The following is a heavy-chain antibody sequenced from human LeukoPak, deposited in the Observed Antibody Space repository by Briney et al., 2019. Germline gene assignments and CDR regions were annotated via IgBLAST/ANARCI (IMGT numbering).Heavy chain of an antibody. V-gene: IGHV3-11*01. J-gene: IGHJ4*02. Sequence: SGGSLRLSCAASGFTFSDYYMSWIRQAPGKGLEWVSYISSSGSTIYYADSVEGRFTISRDNAKNSLYLQMNSLRAEDTAVYYCAREGSWFGELLSHIDYWGQGTLVTVSS. D-gene: IGHD3-10*01. CDR3: AREGSWFGELLSHIDY. CDR2: ISSSGSTI. CDR1: GFTFSDYY.